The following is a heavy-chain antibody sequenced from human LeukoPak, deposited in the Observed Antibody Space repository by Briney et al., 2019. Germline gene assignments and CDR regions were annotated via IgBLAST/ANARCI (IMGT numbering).Heavy chain of an antibody. Sequence: ASVKVSCKASGGTFSSYAISWVRQAPGQGLEWMGGIIPIFGTANYAQKFQGRVTITADKSTSTAYMELSSLRSEDTAIYYCARIRDGYNDAYDLWGQGTVVTVPS. V-gene: IGHV1-69*06. D-gene: IGHD5-24*01. CDR3: ARIRDGYNDAYDL. J-gene: IGHJ3*01. CDR2: IIPIFGTA. CDR1: GGTFSSYA.